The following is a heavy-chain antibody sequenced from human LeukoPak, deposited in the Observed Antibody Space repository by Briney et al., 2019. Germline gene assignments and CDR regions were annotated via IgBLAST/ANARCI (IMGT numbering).Heavy chain of an antibody. CDR1: GGSISSGGYY. Sequence: SQTLSLTCTVSGGSISSGGYYWRWIRQHPGKGLEWIGYIYYSGSTNYNPSLKSRVTISVDTSKNQFSLILSSVTTADTAVYYCARRGGDYFAFDIWGQGTMVTISS. J-gene: IGHJ3*02. CDR2: IYYSGST. CDR3: ARRGGDYFAFDI. D-gene: IGHD4-17*01. V-gene: IGHV4-31*03.